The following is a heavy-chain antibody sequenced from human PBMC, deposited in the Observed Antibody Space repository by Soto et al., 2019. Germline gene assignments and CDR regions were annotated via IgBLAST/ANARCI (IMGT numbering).Heavy chain of an antibody. CDR1: GYSFTSYW. J-gene: IGHJ3*02. V-gene: IGHV5-51*01. D-gene: IGHD6-19*01. CDR3: ARRLRDQWLPRWYAFDI. CDR2: IYPGDSDT. Sequence: GESLKISCKGSGYSFTSYWIGWVRQMPGKGLEWMGIIYPGDSDTRYSPSFQGQVTISADKSISTAYLQWSSLKASDTAMYYCARRLRDQWLPRWYAFDIWGQGTMVTVSS.